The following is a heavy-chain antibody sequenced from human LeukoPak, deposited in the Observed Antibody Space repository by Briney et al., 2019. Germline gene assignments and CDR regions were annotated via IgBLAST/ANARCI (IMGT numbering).Heavy chain of an antibody. V-gene: IGHV3-33*01. J-gene: IGHJ5*02. D-gene: IGHD3-9*01. Sequence: GGSLRLSCAASGFTFSSYGMHWVRQAPGKGLEWVAVIWYDGSNKYYADSVKGRFTISRDNSKNTLYLQMNSLRAEDTAVYYCARSGRLLRYFDWSIDWFDPWGQGTLVTVSS. CDR2: IWYDGSNK. CDR3: ARSGRLLRYFDWSIDWFDP. CDR1: GFTFSSYG.